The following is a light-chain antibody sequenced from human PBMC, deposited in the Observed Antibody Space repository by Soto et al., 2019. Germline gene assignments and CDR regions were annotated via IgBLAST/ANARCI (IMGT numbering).Light chain of an antibody. CDR1: QSVSSY. CDR3: QQRSNWLT. Sequence: EIVLTQSPATLSLSPGERATLSCRASQSVSSYLAWYQQKPGQAPRLLIYDASNSATGIPARFSGSGSGTDFTLTIGSLEPEDFAVSYCQQRSNWLTFGGGTKVEIK. CDR2: DAS. V-gene: IGKV3-11*01. J-gene: IGKJ4*01.